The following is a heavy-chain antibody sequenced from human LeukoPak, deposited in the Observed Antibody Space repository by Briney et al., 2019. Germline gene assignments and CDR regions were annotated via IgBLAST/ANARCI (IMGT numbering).Heavy chain of an antibody. CDR1: GFTFSSYG. CDR3: ARGGGLDV. Sequence: GGSLRLSCAASGFTFSSYGMHWVSQAPGKGLEWVAVIWYDGSNKYYADSVKGRFTISRDNSKNSLYLQMSNLRAEGTAVYFCARGGGLDVWGQGATVTVSS. V-gene: IGHV3-33*01. J-gene: IGHJ6*02. D-gene: IGHD3-16*01. CDR2: IWYDGSNK.